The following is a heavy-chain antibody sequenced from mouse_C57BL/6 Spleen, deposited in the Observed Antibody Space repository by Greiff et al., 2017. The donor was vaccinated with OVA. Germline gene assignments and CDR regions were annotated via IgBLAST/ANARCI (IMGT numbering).Heavy chain of an antibody. CDR3: AREGKNLVLTY. V-gene: IGHV1-55*01. Sequence: QVQLQQSGAELVKPGASVKMSCKASGYTFTSYWITWVKQRPGQGLEWIGDIYPGSGSTNYNEKFKSKATLTVDTSSSTAYMQLSSLTSEDSAVYYCAREGKNLVLTYWGQGTTLTVSS. J-gene: IGHJ2*01. D-gene: IGHD1-1*01. CDR1: GYTFTSYW. CDR2: IYPGSGST.